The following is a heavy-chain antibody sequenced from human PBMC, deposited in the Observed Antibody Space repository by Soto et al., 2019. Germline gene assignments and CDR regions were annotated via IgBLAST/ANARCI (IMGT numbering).Heavy chain of an antibody. CDR1: GFTVSSYA. CDR3: AKDTRINVIAVAGHDY. D-gene: IGHD6-19*01. Sequence: EVHLLESGGGLVQPGGSLRLSCAASGFTVSSYAMSWVRQAPGKGLEWVSAISVTGGSTYYADSVKGRFTIFRDNSKYTLYLEMNRLRAEDTAVYFCAKDTRINVIAVAGHDYWGQGTLVTVSS. V-gene: IGHV3-23*01. J-gene: IGHJ4*02. CDR2: ISVTGGST.